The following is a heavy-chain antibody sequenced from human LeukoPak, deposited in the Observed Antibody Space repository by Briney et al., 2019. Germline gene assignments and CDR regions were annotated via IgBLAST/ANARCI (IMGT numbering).Heavy chain of an antibody. Sequence: KSSETLSLTCTVSGVSISSYYWSWIRQPAGKGLEWVGRIYTSGSNNYNPSLKRRVTMSVDTSKNQFSLKLSSVTAADTAVYYCARDTVAAPVGWFDPWGQGTLVTVSS. CDR1: GVSISSYY. J-gene: IGHJ5*02. CDR3: ARDTVAAPVGWFDP. D-gene: IGHD6-19*01. CDR2: IYTSGSN. V-gene: IGHV4-4*07.